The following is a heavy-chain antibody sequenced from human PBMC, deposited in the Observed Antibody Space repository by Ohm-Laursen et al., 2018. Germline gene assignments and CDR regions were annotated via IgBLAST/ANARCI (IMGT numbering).Heavy chain of an antibody. J-gene: IGHJ4*02. CDR2: INPKSRGT. D-gene: IGHD5-18*01. CDR3: AKDVSAYTYGSRFALDY. CDR1: GYTFTVYY. Sequence: SVKVSCKVSGYTFTVYYIHWVRQAPGQGLEWMGWINPKSRGTTYTQKFQGRVTMTRDMSISTVYMELNSLGSDDTAVYYCAKDVSAYTYGSRFALDYWGQGALVTVSS. V-gene: IGHV1-2*02.